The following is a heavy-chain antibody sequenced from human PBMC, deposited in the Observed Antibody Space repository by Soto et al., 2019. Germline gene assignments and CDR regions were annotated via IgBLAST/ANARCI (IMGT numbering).Heavy chain of an antibody. J-gene: IGHJ5*02. Sequence: QVQLVQSGAEVKKPGASVKVSCKASGYTFTSYAMHWVRQAPGQRLEWMGWINAGNGNTKYSQKFQGRVTITRDTSASTAYMEPSSLRSEDTAVYYCARSAVVPAAIDTSQNWFDPWGQGTLVTVSS. D-gene: IGHD2-2*01. CDR1: GYTFTSYA. CDR3: ARSAVVPAAIDTSQNWFDP. CDR2: INAGNGNT. V-gene: IGHV1-3*01.